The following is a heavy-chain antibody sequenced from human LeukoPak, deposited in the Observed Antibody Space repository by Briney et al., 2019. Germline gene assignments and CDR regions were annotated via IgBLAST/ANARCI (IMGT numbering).Heavy chain of an antibody. J-gene: IGHJ4*02. Sequence: GGSLRLSCAASGFTFSSYAMSWVRQAPGKGLEWVSAISGSGGSTYYADSVKGRFTISRDNSKNTLYLQMNSLRAEDTAVYYCAKDLLVVADYDSSGYTFDYWGQGTLVTVSS. CDR1: GFTFSSYA. D-gene: IGHD3-22*01. CDR3: AKDLLVVADYDSSGYTFDY. CDR2: ISGSGGST. V-gene: IGHV3-23*01.